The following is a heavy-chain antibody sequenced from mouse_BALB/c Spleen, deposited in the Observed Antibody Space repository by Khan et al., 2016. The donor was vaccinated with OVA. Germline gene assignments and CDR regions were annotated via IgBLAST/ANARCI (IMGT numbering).Heavy chain of an antibody. D-gene: IGHD1-2*01. CDR2: ISDGGNYT. CDR1: GFTFSDYY. CDR3: TRGGYGSGFAY. V-gene: IGHV5-4*02. J-gene: IGHJ3*01. Sequence: EVELVESGGGLVKPGGSLKLSCAASGFTFSDYYMYWVRQTPEKRLEWVATISDGGNYTNYPDSVKGRFTISRDNAKNNLCLQMSSLKSEDTAMSYCTRGGYGSGFAYWGQGTLVTVSA.